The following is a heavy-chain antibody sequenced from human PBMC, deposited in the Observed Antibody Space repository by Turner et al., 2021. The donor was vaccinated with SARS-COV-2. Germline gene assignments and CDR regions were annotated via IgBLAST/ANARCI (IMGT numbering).Heavy chain of an antibody. J-gene: IGHJ4*02. CDR1: GYTFTSFY. V-gene: IGHV1-46*01. Sequence: QLQLVQSGVEVKKPGASVKVSCKASGYTFTSFYMHWVRQAPGQGLEWMGIINPSGGSTNYAQKFQGRVTMTRDTSTSTVYMELSSLRSEDTAVYYCASSLPAPGGVPGRLNYWGQGALVTVSS. CDR3: ASSLPAPGGVPGRLNY. D-gene: IGHD2-8*02. CDR2: INPSGGST.